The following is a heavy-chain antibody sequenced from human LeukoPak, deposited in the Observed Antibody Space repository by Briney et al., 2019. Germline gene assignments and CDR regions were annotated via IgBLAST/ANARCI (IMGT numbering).Heavy chain of an antibody. CDR3: ARDGLTDY. D-gene: IGHD2-8*01. CDR2: IHPGDSDT. V-gene: IGHV5-51*01. CDR1: GSIFTNYW. Sequence: KRGASLQISCKSSGSIFTNYWIAWGRPLPGKGLEWMGIIHPGDSDTIYSPSFQGQVSISVDKSVRTAYLQWTSLKASDTAMYYCARDGLTDYWGQGTLVTVSS. J-gene: IGHJ4*02.